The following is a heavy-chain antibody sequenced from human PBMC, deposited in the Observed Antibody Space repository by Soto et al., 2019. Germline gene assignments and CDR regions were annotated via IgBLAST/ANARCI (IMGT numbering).Heavy chain of an antibody. V-gene: IGHV1-18*01. Sequence: ASVKVSCKASGYTFTSYGISWVRQAPGQGLEWMGWISAYNGNTNYAQKLQGRVTMTTDTSTSTAYMELRSLRSDDTAVYYCARLPESRGSGSYGLNYYYYYMDVWGKGTTVTVSS. CDR1: GYTFTSYG. CDR2: ISAYNGNT. J-gene: IGHJ6*03. CDR3: ARLPESRGSGSYGLNYYYYYMDV. D-gene: IGHD3-10*01.